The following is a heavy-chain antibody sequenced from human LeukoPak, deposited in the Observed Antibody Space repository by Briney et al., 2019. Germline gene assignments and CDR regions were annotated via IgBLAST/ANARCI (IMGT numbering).Heavy chain of an antibody. Sequence: SVKVSCKASGGTFSSYAISWARQAPGQGLEWMGRIIPIFGTANYAQKFQGRVTITTDESTSTAYMELSSLRSEDTAVYYCARDPSSDYTNTGFDYWGQGTLVTVSS. D-gene: IGHD6-25*01. V-gene: IGHV1-69*05. J-gene: IGHJ4*02. CDR2: IIPIFGTA. CDR1: GGTFSSYA. CDR3: ARDPSSDYTNTGFDY.